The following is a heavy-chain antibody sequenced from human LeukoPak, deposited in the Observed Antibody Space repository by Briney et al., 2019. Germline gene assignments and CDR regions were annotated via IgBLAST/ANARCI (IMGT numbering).Heavy chain of an antibody. J-gene: IGHJ4*02. V-gene: IGHV4-34*01. CDR3: ARGHWGLDY. D-gene: IGHD7-27*01. CDR2: INDSGRS. Sequence: SETLSLTCGVYGGSFSGYYWSWIRQPPGKGLEWIGEINDSGRSNYKSSLKSRVTISEDTSKNQFSLKPSSVTAADTAVYYCARGHWGLDYWGRGTLVTVSS. CDR1: GGSFSGYY.